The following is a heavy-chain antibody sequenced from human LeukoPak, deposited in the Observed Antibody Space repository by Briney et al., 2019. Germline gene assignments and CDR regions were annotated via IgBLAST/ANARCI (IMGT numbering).Heavy chain of an antibody. CDR3: ARGRWLRHWFDP. D-gene: IGHD5-12*01. Sequence: ASVKVSCKASGYTFTSYDINWVRQATGQGLEGMGWMNPNSGNTGYAQKFQGRVTMTRNTSISTAYMELSSLRSEDTAVYYCARGRWLRHWFDPWGQGTLVTVSS. J-gene: IGHJ5*02. V-gene: IGHV1-8*01. CDR2: MNPNSGNT. CDR1: GYTFTSYD.